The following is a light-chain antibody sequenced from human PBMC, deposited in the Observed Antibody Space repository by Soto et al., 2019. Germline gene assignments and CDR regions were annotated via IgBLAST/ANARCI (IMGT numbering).Light chain of an antibody. V-gene: IGLV1-44*01. CDR1: SSNIGSNT. CDR2: SDS. J-gene: IGLJ3*02. CDR3: ATWEDDLNGWV. Sequence: QSVLTQPPSASGTPGQRVTISCSGASSNIGSNTVNWYQHLPGTAPKLLVHSDSQRPSGLPDRFSGAKSGTSASLAISGLQSEDEADYYSATWEDDLNGWVFGGGTKLTVL.